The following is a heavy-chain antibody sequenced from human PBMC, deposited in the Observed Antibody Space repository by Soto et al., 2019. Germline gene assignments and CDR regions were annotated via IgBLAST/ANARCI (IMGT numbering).Heavy chain of an antibody. CDR3: ARGAVVVPNGLIAGMDV. V-gene: IGHV1-46*01. Sequence: ASVKVSCKPSGYSFSNFYVHWVRQAPGQGLEWMGIIDPSSGTTSYTQKFQERVTMTRDTSMSTVYMELSRLRSEDTAVYSCARGAVVVPNGLIAGMDVWGLGTTVTVSS. CDR2: IDPSSGTT. CDR1: GYSFSNFY. D-gene: IGHD2-15*01. J-gene: IGHJ6*02.